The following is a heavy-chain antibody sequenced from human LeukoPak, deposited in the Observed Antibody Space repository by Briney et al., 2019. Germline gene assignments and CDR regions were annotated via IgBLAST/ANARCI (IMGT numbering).Heavy chain of an antibody. D-gene: IGHD3-22*01. CDR3: ARSSGYYYPLDY. Sequence: GGSLRLSCVASGITFSNYAVSWVRQAPGKGLEWVSSISSSSSYIYYADSMKGRFTISRDNAKNSLYLQMNSLRAEDTAVYYCARSSGYYYPLDYWGQGTLVTVSS. CDR2: ISSSSSYI. V-gene: IGHV3-21*01. CDR1: GITFSNYA. J-gene: IGHJ4*02.